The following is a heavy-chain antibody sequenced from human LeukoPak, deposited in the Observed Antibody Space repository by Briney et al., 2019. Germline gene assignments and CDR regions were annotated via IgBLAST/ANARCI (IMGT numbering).Heavy chain of an antibody. CDR2: IDPSGGST. Sequence: AAVKVSFKSSAYTFTSCYMHWVRQGPAQGLGRVGIIDPSGGSTSYAQKFQGRVTMTRDMPTSTVYMELRSLRSEDTAVYYCARAVEYSSSGFNYYYYYMDVWGKGTTVTVSS. V-gene: IGHV1-46*01. CDR1: AYTFTSCY. CDR3: ARAVEYSSSGFNYYYYYMDV. D-gene: IGHD6-6*01. J-gene: IGHJ6*03.